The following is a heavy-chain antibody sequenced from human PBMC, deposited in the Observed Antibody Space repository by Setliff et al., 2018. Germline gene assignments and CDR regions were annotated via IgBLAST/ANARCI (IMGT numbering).Heavy chain of an antibody. J-gene: IGHJ6*03. V-gene: IGHV3-30*02. CDR3: AALDWGENFYNVDV. D-gene: IGHD7-27*01. CDR1: GFTFDSYG. Sequence: PGGSLRLSCAASGFTFDSYGMHWVHQAPGKGLEWVAFIRFDGSTKYYADSVKGRFTIFRDNARNALYLQMVSLRGEDTGVYFCAALDWGENFYNVDVWGKGTTVTVSS. CDR2: IRFDGSTK.